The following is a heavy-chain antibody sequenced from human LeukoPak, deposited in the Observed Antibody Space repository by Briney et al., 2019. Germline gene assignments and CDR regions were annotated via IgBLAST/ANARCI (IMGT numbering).Heavy chain of an antibody. CDR3: ARDHRERWPYNLRDDAFDI. CDR1: GGSISSSSYY. CDR2: IYYSGST. D-gene: IGHD5-24*01. J-gene: IGHJ3*02. Sequence: PSETLSLTCTVSGGSISSSSYYWGWIRQPPGKGLEWIGSIYYSGSTYYNPSLKSRVTISVDTSKNQFSLKLSSVTAADTAVYYCARDHRERWPYNLRDDAFDIWGQGTMVTVSS. V-gene: IGHV4-39*07.